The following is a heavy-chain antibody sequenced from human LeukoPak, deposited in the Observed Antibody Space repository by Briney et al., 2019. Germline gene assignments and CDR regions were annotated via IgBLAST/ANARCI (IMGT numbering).Heavy chain of an antibody. J-gene: IGHJ1*01. D-gene: IGHD6-19*01. CDR3: ARPYSSGWQHLSQYFQH. V-gene: IGHV3-30*04. Sequence: GGSLRLSCAASGFTFSSYAMHWVRQAPGKGLEWVAVISYDGSNKYYADSVKGRFTISRDNSKNTLYLQMNSLRAEDTAVYYCARPYSSGWQHLSQYFQHWGQGTLVTVSS. CDR2: ISYDGSNK. CDR1: GFTFSSYA.